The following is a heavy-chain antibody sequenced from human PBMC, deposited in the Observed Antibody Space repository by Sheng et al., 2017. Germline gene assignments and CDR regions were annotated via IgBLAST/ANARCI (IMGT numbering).Heavy chain of an antibody. J-gene: IGHJ4*02. Sequence: QVQLVESGGGVVQPGRSLRLSCAASGFTFSTYGMHWVRQAPGKGLEWVAVISYDGSNKYYADSVKGRFTISRENSKNTLYLQMNSLRAEDTAVYYCARSGKLGYSNYVVYYFDYWGQGTLVTVSS. V-gene: IGHV3-30*19. CDR3: ARSGKLGYSNYVVYYFDY. D-gene: IGHD4-4*01. CDR1: GFTFSTYG. CDR2: ISYDGSNK.